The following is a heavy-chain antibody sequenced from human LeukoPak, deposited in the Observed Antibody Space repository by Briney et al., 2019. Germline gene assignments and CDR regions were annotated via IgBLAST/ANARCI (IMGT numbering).Heavy chain of an antibody. J-gene: IGHJ4*02. Sequence: SETLSLTCAVYGGSFSGYFWSWIRQPAGKGLEWIGRIYTSGSTDYNPSLKSRVTLSVDTSKNQFSLKLSSVTAADTAVYYCARGASGNYHYLDYWGQGTLVTVSS. CDR2: IYTSGST. CDR1: GGSFSGYF. CDR3: ARGASGNYHYLDY. D-gene: IGHD1-26*01. V-gene: IGHV4-59*10.